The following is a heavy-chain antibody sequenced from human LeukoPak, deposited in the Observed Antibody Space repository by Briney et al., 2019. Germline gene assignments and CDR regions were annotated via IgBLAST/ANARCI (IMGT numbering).Heavy chain of an antibody. Sequence: GGSLRLSCAASGFTVSSTYMSWVRQAPGKGLEWVASINHNGNVNYYVDSVKGRFTISRDNAKNSLYLQMSNLRAEDTAVYFCARGGGLDVWGQGATVTVSS. CDR3: ARGGGLDV. CDR2: INHNGNVN. D-gene: IGHD3-16*01. CDR1: GFTVSSTY. V-gene: IGHV3-7*03. J-gene: IGHJ6*02.